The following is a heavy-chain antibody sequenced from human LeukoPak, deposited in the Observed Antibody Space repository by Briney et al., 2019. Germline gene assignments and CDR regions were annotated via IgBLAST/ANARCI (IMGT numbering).Heavy chain of an antibody. CDR2: ISACNGNT. CDR1: GYTFTSYG. D-gene: IGHD6-13*01. V-gene: IGHV1-18*01. J-gene: IGHJ4*02. Sequence: ASVKVSCKASGYTFTSYGISWVRQAPGQGLEWVGWISACNGNTNYAQKLQGRVTMTTDTSTSTAYMELRSLRSDDTAVYYCAKDRVRTGYSSSWLLDFDYWGQGTLVTVSS. CDR3: AKDRVRTGYSSSWLLDFDY.